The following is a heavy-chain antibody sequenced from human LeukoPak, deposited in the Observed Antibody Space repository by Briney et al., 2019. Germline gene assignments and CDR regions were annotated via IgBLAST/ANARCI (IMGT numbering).Heavy chain of an antibody. D-gene: IGHD6-19*01. J-gene: IGHJ3*02. CDR2: ISSSSSYI. V-gene: IGHV3-21*01. CDR1: GLTFSSYS. CDR3: ARGIAVAGTRDAFDI. Sequence: GGSLRLSCAASGLTFSSYSMNWVRQAPGKGLEWVSSISSSSSYIYYADSVKGRLTISRDNAKNSLYLQMNSLRAEDTAVYYCARGIAVAGTRDAFDIWGQGTMVTVSS.